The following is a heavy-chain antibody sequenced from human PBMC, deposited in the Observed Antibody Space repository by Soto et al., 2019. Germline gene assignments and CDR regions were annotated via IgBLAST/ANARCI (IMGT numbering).Heavy chain of an antibody. CDR3: ASHPWGGHSLDN. D-gene: IGHD2-21*01. V-gene: IGHV1-3*01. CDR1: GYTFSSYA. Sequence: QVQLVQSGAEVKKPGASVKVSCKASGYTFSSYAMHWVRQAPGQRPEWMGWINGGSGGTKYSQNVQDRLTISRDTSASTSSMELSSLRSEDTAVYYCASHPWGGHSLDNWGQGTLVTVSS. CDR2: INGGSGGT. J-gene: IGHJ4*02.